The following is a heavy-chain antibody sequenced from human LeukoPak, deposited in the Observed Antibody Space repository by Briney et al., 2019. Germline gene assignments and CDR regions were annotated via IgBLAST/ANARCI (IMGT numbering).Heavy chain of an antibody. V-gene: IGHV4-39*01. J-gene: IGHJ4*02. CDR3: ARHPLGKQGTLDY. D-gene: IGHD1-14*01. CDR2: IYYSGST. Sequence: SETLTLACTISDGAISSSSDGWGWIRQPPEKGLEWIGSIYYSGSTYYNPSLKSRVTISVDTSKNQFSLKLSSVTAADTAAYYCARHPLGKQGTLDYWGQGTLVTVSS. CDR1: DGAISSSSDG.